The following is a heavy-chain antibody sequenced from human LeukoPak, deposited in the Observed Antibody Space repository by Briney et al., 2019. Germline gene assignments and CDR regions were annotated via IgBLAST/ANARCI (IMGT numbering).Heavy chain of an antibody. J-gene: IGHJ4*02. D-gene: IGHD3-3*01. CDR2: IIPILGIA. Sequence: ASVKVSCKASGGTFSSYAISWVRQAPGQGLEWMGRIIPILGIANYAQKFQGRVTMTRYMSTSTFYMELSSLRSEDTAVYYCARAITIFGAAIPAYWGQGTLVTVSS. CDR3: ARAITIFGAAIPAY. V-gene: IGHV1-69*04. CDR1: GGTFSSYA.